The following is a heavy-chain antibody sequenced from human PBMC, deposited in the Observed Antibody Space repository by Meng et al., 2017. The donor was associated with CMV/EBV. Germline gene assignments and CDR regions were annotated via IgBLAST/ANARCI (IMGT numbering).Heavy chain of an antibody. CDR2: MNPNSGNT. D-gene: IGHD4-23*01. Sequence: ASALVSCKASVYTFTSYDINWVRQATGQGLEWMGWMNPNSGNTGYSQKFQGRVTMTRNTSISTAYMELSSLRSEDTAVYYCARGLDPTTVENWFDPWGQGTLVTVSS. CDR1: VYTFTSYD. CDR3: ARGLDPTTVENWFDP. J-gene: IGHJ5*02. V-gene: IGHV1-8*01.